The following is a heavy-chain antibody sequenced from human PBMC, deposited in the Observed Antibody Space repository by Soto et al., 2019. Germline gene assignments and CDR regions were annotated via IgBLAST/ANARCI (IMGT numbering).Heavy chain of an antibody. J-gene: IGHJ5*02. V-gene: IGHV2-5*02. CDR1: GFSPSSSGEG. CDR2: IYWDDDK. CDR3: AHKPTVVPAATSTWFDP. Sequence: SGPTLVNPTQTLTLPCTFSGFSPSSSGEGVDWIRQTQRKALEWLALIYWDDDKRYSPSLKSRLTITKDTSKRQVVLTMTNMDPVDTGTYYCAHKPTVVPAATSTWFDPWGQGTLVTVSS. D-gene: IGHD2-15*01.